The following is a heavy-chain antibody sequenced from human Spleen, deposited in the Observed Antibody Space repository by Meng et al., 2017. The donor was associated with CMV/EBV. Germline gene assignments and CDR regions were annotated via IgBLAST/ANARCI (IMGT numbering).Heavy chain of an antibody. Sequence: GGSLRLSCAGSGFSFSRYWMSWVRQAPGRGLEWVANINLYGSEKYHMDSVKGRFTISRDNAKNSLYLQMNSLRAEDTAVYYCVTDQDRLGGIWGQGTMVTVSS. CDR2: INLYGSEK. J-gene: IGHJ3*02. CDR1: GFSFSRYW. D-gene: IGHD3-16*01. CDR3: VTDQDRLGGI. V-gene: IGHV3-7*01.